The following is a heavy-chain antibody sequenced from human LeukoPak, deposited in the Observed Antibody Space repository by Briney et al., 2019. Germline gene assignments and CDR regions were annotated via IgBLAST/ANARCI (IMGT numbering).Heavy chain of an antibody. CDR2: IYHSGST. Sequence: PSGTLSLTCAVSGGSISSSNWWSWVRPPPGKGLEWIGEIYHSGSTNYNPSLKSRVTISVDKSKNQFSLKLSSVTAADTAVYYCARMGSYSSSWYESYYYYYYMDVWGKGTTVTISS. D-gene: IGHD6-13*01. CDR3: ARMGSYSSSWYESYYYYYYMDV. V-gene: IGHV4-4*02. CDR1: GGSISSSNW. J-gene: IGHJ6*03.